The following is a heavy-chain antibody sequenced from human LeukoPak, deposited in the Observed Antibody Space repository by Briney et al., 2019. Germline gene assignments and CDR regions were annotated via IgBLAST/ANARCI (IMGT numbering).Heavy chain of an antibody. V-gene: IGHV3-21*01. J-gene: IGHJ5*02. CDR3: ARDGYYDSSGFHNWFDP. D-gene: IGHD3-22*01. CDR2: ISSSSVYI. CDR1: GFTFSSYS. Sequence: GGSLGLSCAGFGFTFSSYSMNWVRQAPGKGLEWVSYISSSSVYIYYADSVKGRFTISRDNAKNSLYLQMNSLRAEDAAVYYCARDGYYDSSGFHNWFDPWGQGTLVTVSS.